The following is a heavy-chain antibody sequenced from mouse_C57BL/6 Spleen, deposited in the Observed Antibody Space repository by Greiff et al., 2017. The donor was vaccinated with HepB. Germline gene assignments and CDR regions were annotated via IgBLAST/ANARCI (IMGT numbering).Heavy chain of an antibody. CDR1: GFNIKDDY. CDR2: IDPENGDT. D-gene: IGHD1-1*01. Sequence: EVQLQQSGAELVRPGASVKLSCTASGFNIKDDYMHWVKQRPEQGLEWIGWIDPENGDTEYASKFQGKATITADTSSNTAYLQLSSLTSEDTAVYYCTTGRFTTVVAKDWYFDVWGTGTTVTVSS. V-gene: IGHV14-4*01. J-gene: IGHJ1*03. CDR3: TTGRFTTVVAKDWYFDV.